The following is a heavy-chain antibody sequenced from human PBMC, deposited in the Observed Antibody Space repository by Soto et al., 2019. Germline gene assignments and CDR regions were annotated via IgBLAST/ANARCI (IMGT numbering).Heavy chain of an antibody. D-gene: IGHD3-9*01. CDR3: ARVNYDILTGYYSPPGYYYMDV. CDR1: GFTFSDYY. J-gene: IGHJ6*03. V-gene: IGHV3-11*01. CDR2: ISSSGSTI. Sequence: GGSLRLSCAASGFTFSDYYMSWIRQAPGKGLEWVSYISSSGSTIYYADSVKGRFTISRDNAKNSLYLQMNSLRAEDTAVYYCARVNYDILTGYYSPPGYYYMDVWGKGTTVTVSS.